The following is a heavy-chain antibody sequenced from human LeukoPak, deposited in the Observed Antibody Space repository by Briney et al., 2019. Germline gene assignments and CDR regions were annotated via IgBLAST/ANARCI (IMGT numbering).Heavy chain of an antibody. CDR3: TRGAGWLIDY. J-gene: IGHJ4*02. CDR2: FYNSGSS. D-gene: IGHD3-16*01. Sequence: SETLSLTCTVSGGSISDYYRGWIRQPPGKGLEWIGYFYNSGSSTYNPSLKSRVTKSVDTSKEQFSLKVNSVTAADTAVYYCTRGAGWLIDYWGQGILVTVSS. CDR1: GGSISDYY. V-gene: IGHV4-59*01.